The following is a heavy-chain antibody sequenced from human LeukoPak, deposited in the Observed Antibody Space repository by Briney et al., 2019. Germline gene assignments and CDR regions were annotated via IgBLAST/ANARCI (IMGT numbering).Heavy chain of an antibody. CDR1: GFTFSSYG. D-gene: IGHD5-24*01. Sequence: GGSLRLSCAASGFTFSSYGMHWVRQAPGKGLEWVAVIWYDGSNKYYADSVKGRFTISRDNSKNTLYLQMNSLRAEDTAVYYCARDGYNLFAFDIWGQGTMVTVSS. J-gene: IGHJ3*02. V-gene: IGHV3-33*01. CDR3: ARDGYNLFAFDI. CDR2: IWYDGSNK.